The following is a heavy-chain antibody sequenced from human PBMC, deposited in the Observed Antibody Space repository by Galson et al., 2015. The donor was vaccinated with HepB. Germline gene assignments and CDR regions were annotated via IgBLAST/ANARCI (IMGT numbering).Heavy chain of an antibody. CDR1: GFTFSSYG. CDR2: ISYDGSNT. Sequence: SLRLSCAASGFTFSSYGMHWVRQAPGKGLEWVAVISYDGSNTYYADSVKGRFTISRDNSKNTLYLQMNSLRPEDTAVYYCAKSWGSGSLYYYMYVWGKGTTVTVSS. D-gene: IGHD1-26*01. J-gene: IGHJ6*03. V-gene: IGHV3-30*18. CDR3: AKSWGSGSLYYYMYV.